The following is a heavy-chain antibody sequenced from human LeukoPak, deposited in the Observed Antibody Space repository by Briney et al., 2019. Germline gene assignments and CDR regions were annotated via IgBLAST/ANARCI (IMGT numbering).Heavy chain of an antibody. CDR2: IYYSGGT. V-gene: IGHV4-59*01. Sequence: PSETLSLTCTVSGASITNYYWSWIRQPPGKGLEWIGFIYYSGGTNYNPSLKSRVTISLDMSKNRFSLNLSSATAADTAVYYCARGEAASKSSSSWYADYWGQGTLVTVSS. CDR3: ARGEAASKSSSSWYADY. CDR1: GASITNYY. D-gene: IGHD6-13*01. J-gene: IGHJ4*02.